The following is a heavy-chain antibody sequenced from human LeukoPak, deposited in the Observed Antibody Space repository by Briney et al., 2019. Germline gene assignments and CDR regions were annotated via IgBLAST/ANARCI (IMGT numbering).Heavy chain of an antibody. J-gene: IGHJ6*03. Sequence: PSETLSLTCTVSGYSVSSDYYWGWIRQPPGKGLEWIGNIYHSGSTYYNPSLKSRVTISVDTSKNQFSLKLSSVTAADTAVYYCARHISSRISAAQLYYYYYMDVWGKGTTVTISS. V-gene: IGHV4-38-2*02. D-gene: IGHD2-2*01. CDR3: ARHISSRISAAQLYYYYYMDV. CDR2: IYHSGST. CDR1: GYSVSSDYY.